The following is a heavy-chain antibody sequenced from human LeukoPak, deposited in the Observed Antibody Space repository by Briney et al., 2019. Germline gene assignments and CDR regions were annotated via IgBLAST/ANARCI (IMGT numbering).Heavy chain of an antibody. CDR1: GFTFSSYA. D-gene: IGHD6-13*01. J-gene: IGHJ4*02. Sequence: GGSLRLSCAASGFTFSSYAMSWVRQAPGKGLEWVSAISGSGGSTYYADSVKGRFTISRDNSKNTPYLQMNSLRAEDTAVYYCAKDPRSSWYLGFFDYWGQGTLVTVSS. CDR2: ISGSGGST. V-gene: IGHV3-23*01. CDR3: AKDPRSSWYLGFFDY.